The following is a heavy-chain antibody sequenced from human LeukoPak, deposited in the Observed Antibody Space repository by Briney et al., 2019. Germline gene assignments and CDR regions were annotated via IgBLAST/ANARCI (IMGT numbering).Heavy chain of an antibody. CDR3: ARDMTNYYDSSGNDY. Sequence: GGSLRLSCAASGFTFSSYWMHWVRQAPGKGLVWVSRINSDGSSTSYADSVKGRFTIARDNAKNTMYLQMNSLRAEDTAVYYCARDMTNYYDSSGNDYWGQGTLVTVSS. J-gene: IGHJ4*02. CDR2: INSDGSST. V-gene: IGHV3-74*01. CDR1: GFTFSSYW. D-gene: IGHD3-22*01.